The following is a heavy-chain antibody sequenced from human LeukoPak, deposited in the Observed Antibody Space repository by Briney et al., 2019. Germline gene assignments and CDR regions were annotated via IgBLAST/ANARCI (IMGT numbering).Heavy chain of an antibody. Sequence: SVKVSCKASGGTFGSYAISWVRQAPGQGLEWMGRIIPILGIANYAQKFQGRVTITADKSTSTAYMELSSLRSEDTAVYYCARDPPPSGWLHHLDYWGQGTLVTVSS. CDR3: ARDPPPSGWLHHLDY. CDR1: GGTFGSYA. J-gene: IGHJ4*02. CDR2: IIPILGIA. V-gene: IGHV1-69*04. D-gene: IGHD5-24*01.